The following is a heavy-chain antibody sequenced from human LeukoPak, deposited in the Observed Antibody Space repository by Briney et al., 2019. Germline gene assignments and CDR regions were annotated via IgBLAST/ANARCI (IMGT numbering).Heavy chain of an antibody. CDR3: AKSQSSWYVVLEY. D-gene: IGHD6-13*01. CDR1: GFTFDDYA. Sequence: PGGSLRLSCAASGFTFDDYAMHWVRQAPGKGLEWVSLISWDGDITSYADSVKGRFTISRDNSKNSLYLQMNSLRAEDTALYYWAKSQSSWYVVLEYWGQGTLVTVSS. J-gene: IGHJ4*02. CDR2: ISWDGDIT. V-gene: IGHV3-43D*03.